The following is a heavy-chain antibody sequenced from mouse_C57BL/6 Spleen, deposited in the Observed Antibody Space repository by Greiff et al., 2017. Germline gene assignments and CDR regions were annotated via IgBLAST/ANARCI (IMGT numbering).Heavy chain of an antibody. CDR2: LNPGSGGT. CDR1: GYAFTNYL. V-gene: IGHV1-54*01. J-gene: IGHJ2*01. CDR3: ARKPFDY. D-gene: IGHD6-1*01. Sequence: VQMQQSGAELVRPGTSVTVSCKASGYAFTNYLIEWVKQRPGQGLEWVGVLNPGSGGTNYFEKFKGKATLTADTSSRSSYMHLSSLTSEDSAVYYCARKPFDYWCQVTTLTVSS.